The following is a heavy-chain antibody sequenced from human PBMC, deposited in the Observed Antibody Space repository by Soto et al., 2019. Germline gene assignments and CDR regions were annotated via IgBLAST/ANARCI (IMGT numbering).Heavy chain of an antibody. Sequence: VQLVESGGGVVQPGRSLRLSCAASGFTFSSYAMHWVRQAPGKGLEWVAVISYDGSTKYYADSVKGRFTISRDNSKNTLYLQMNSLRAEDTAVYYCARDRSSGGFDYWGQGTQVTVSS. CDR3: ARDRSSGGFDY. CDR2: ISYDGSTK. V-gene: IGHV3-30-3*01. D-gene: IGHD6-6*01. J-gene: IGHJ4*02. CDR1: GFTFSSYA.